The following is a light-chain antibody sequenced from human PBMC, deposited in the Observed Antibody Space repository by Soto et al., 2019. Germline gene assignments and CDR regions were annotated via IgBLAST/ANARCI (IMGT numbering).Light chain of an antibody. Sequence: ENVLTQSPGTLSLSPGERATLSCRASQSVSSSYLTWYQQKPGQAPRLLIYGASSRATGIPDRFSGSGSGTDFTLTISRLEPEDLAVDYCQQFGSSPWTFGQGTKVEIK. J-gene: IGKJ1*01. V-gene: IGKV3-20*01. CDR2: GAS. CDR3: QQFGSSPWT. CDR1: QSVSSSY.